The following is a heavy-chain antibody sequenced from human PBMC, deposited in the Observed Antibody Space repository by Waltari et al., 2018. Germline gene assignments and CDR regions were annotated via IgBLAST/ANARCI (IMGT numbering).Heavy chain of an antibody. CDR1: GGTFSSYA. Sequence: QVQLVQSGAEVTKPGSSVKVSCQASGGTFSSYAISWVRQAPGQGLEWMGGIIPIFGTANYAQKFQGRVTITADESTSTAYMELSSLRSEDTAVYYCARGEADYDSSGYNFAYWGQGTLVTVSS. D-gene: IGHD3-22*01. J-gene: IGHJ4*02. V-gene: IGHV1-69*01. CDR3: ARGEADYDSSGYNFAY. CDR2: IIPIFGTA.